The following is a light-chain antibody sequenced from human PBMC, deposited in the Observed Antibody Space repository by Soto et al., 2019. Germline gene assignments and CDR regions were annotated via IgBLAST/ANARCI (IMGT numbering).Light chain of an antibody. J-gene: IGKJ5*01. CDR2: DAS. CDR1: QSVSSSY. Sequence: EIVLTQYPDTLSLSPGEKTTLSCRAIQSVSSSYLAWYQQRPGQAPRLLIYDASNRATGIPARFSGSGSGTDFTLTISSLEPEDFAVYYCQQRSNWPTITFGQGTRLEIK. V-gene: IGKV3-11*01. CDR3: QQRSNWPTIT.